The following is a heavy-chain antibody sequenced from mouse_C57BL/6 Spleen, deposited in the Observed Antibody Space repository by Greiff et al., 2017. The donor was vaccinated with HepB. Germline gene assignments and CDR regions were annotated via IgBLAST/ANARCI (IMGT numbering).Heavy chain of an antibody. CDR1: GYSITSGYY. CDR3: ARALSLGGWYFDV. J-gene: IGHJ1*03. CDR2: ISYDGSN. V-gene: IGHV3-6*01. Sequence: ESGPGLVKPSQSLSLTCSVTGYSITSGYYWNWIRQFPGNKLEWMGYISYDGSNNYNPSLKNRISITRDTSKNQFFLKLNSVTTEDTATYYCARALSLGGWYFDVWGTGTTVTVSS. D-gene: IGHD3-1*01.